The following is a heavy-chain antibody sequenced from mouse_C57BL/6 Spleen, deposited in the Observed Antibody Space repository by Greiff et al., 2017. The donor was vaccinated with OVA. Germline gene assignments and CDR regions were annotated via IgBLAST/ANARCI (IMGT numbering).Heavy chain of an antibody. J-gene: IGHJ3*01. CDR2: IDPSDSDT. D-gene: IGHD2-4*01. CDR1: GYTFTSYW. V-gene: IGHV1-52*01. Sequence: QVQLQQPGAELVRPGSSVKLSCKASGYTFTSYWMPWVKQRPIQGLEWIGDIDPSDSDTSYLQNFKDKATLTVDKSSSTAYMQLSSLTSEDSAVYYCARWDDYDDGFAYWGQGTLVTVSA. CDR3: ARWDDYDDGFAY.